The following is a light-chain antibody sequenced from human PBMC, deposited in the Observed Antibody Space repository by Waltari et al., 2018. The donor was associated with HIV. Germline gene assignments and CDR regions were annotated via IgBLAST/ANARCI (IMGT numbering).Light chain of an antibody. CDR3: AAWDDSLSGWV. J-gene: IGLJ3*02. CDR2: SNN. Sequence: QSVLTQPPSASGTPGQRVTISCSGSSSNIGSNIVNWYQQLPAPAPQLLIYSNNPRPSGGPGRCSCRKACTSASWAIIGLQPEDEADYYCAAWDDSLSGWVFGGGTKLTVL. V-gene: IGLV1-44*01. CDR1: SSNIGSNI.